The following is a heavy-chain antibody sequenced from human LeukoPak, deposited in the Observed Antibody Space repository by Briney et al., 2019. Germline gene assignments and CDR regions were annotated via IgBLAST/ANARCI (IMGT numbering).Heavy chain of an antibody. V-gene: IGHV3-23*01. Sequence: PGGSLRLSCAASGFTFSSYAMSWVRQAPGKGLEWVSAISGSGGSTYYADSVKGRFTISRDNSKNTLYLQMNSLRAEDTAVYYCAKCIGITMIVVVIDDAFDIWGQGTMVTVSS. J-gene: IGHJ3*02. CDR3: AKCIGITMIVVVIDDAFDI. CDR2: ISGSGGST. D-gene: IGHD3-22*01. CDR1: GFTFSSYA.